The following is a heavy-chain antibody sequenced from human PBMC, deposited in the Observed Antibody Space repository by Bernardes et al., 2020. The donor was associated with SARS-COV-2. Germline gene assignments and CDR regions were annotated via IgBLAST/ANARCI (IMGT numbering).Heavy chain of an antibody. J-gene: IGHJ4*02. CDR1: GFTFSQYW. V-gene: IGHV3-74*01. CDR3: ARPLIPQFGGYSSPSDN. CDR2: INIDGTST. D-gene: IGHD6-19*01. Sequence: GGSLRLSCEASGFTFSQYWMYWVRQAPGKELVWVSRINIDGTSTSYADSVKGRFTISRDNAKNTLYLQMNSLRAEDTAVYFCARPLIPQFGGYSSPSDNWGPGTRVTVSS.